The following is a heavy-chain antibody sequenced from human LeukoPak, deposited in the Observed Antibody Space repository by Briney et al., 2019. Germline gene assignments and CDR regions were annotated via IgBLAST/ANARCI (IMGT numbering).Heavy chain of an antibody. V-gene: IGHV4-38-2*02. D-gene: IGHD1-20*01. CDR3: ARERHNLQHLFNWFDP. CDR2: IYHSGNT. J-gene: IGHJ5*02. Sequence: SETLCLSCTVSGFSLSSGYYWGWLRQPPRKGLEWIGRIYHSGNTYYKPSLKSRVTISVDKSKNKFSLQLSSVIAEDTAVYYCARERHNLQHLFNWFDPWGQGTLVTVSS. CDR1: GFSLSSGYY.